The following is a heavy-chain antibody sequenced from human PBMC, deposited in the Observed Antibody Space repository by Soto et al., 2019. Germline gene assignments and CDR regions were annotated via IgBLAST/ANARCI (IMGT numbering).Heavy chain of an antibody. Sequence: PGGSLSLSCAASGFTFSGYGMHWVRQAPGEGLEWVAVIWYDGSNQYYADSVKGRFTISRDNSKNMLYLQMDSLRAEDTGVYYCARSFLMSAIADYWGQGTPVTVSS. CDR2: IWYDGSNQ. CDR3: ARSFLMSAIADY. D-gene: IGHD3-10*02. J-gene: IGHJ4*02. V-gene: IGHV3-33*01. CDR1: GFTFSGYG.